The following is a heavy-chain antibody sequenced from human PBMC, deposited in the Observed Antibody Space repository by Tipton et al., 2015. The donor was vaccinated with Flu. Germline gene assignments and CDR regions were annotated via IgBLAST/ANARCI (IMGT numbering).Heavy chain of an antibody. Sequence: TLSLTCSVSGASISSGGYSWSWIRQPPGKGLEWVGYIYHSGTTYYNPSLKSRVIISGDRSKNQSSLKLSSVTAADTAVYYCARGDGYNFDYWGQGTLVTVSS. D-gene: IGHD5-24*01. CDR1: GASISSGGYS. J-gene: IGHJ4*02. CDR3: ARGDGYNFDY. V-gene: IGHV4-30-2*01. CDR2: IYHSGTT.